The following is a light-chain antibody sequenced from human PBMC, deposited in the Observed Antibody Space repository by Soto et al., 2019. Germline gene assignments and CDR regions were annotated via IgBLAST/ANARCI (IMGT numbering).Light chain of an antibody. CDR3: QQYYSNVPIT. J-gene: IGKJ5*01. CDR2: GAS. Sequence: AILMTQSPSSLSAATGDRVTITCRASQSISTYLAWYQQKPGKGPKLLIYGASTLQSGVPSRFSGSGSGTDFTLTISFLQSEDFATYYCQQYYSNVPITFGQGTRLEIK. V-gene: IGKV1-8*01. CDR1: QSISTY.